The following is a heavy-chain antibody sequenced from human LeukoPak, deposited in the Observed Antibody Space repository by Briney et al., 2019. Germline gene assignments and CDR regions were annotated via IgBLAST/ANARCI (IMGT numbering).Heavy chain of an antibody. CDR3: AREINVDY. V-gene: IGHV3-21*01. D-gene: IGHD2-8*01. CDR2: ISSTSSYI. CDR1: GFSFSSYT. Sequence: GGSLRLSCAASGFSFSSYTMNWVRQAPGKGLEWVSSISSTSSYIHYTDSVKGRFTISRDNAKNSLSLQMNSLRAEDTAVYYCAREINVDYWGQGTLVTVSS. J-gene: IGHJ4*02.